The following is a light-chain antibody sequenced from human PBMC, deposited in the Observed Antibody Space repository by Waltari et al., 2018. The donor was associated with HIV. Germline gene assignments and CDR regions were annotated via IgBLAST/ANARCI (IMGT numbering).Light chain of an antibody. CDR1: SSDIGNYNL. J-gene: IGLJ2*01. CDR2: EGI. CDR3: SSYGGSSNWL. V-gene: IGLV2-23*01. Sequence: QSALTQPAAVPGAPGPSITISCTGPSSDIGNYNLVSWYQQHPGKAPKLIIYEGIKRPSGVSNRISGSKSANTASLTISGLQAEDEADYFCSSYGGSSNWLFGGGTKLTVL.